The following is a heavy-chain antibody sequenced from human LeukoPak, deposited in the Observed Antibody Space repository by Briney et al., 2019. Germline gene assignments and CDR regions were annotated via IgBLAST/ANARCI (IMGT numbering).Heavy chain of an antibody. D-gene: IGHD3-16*01. J-gene: IGHJ5*02. Sequence: GGSLRPSCEASGFNFSRYSMNWVRQTPGMELEWLSYITSTSGTIYYADSVKGRFTISRDNAKNSLYLQMNSLRVEDTAVYFCATSFGDCIMGFRVGDGFDPWGQGTRVTVSS. V-gene: IGHV3-48*04. CDR2: ITSTSGTI. CDR1: GFNFSRYS. CDR3: ATSFGDCIMGFRVGDGFDP.